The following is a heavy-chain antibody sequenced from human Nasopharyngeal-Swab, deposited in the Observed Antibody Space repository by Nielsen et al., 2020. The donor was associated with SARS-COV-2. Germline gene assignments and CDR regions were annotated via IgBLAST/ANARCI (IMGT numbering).Heavy chain of an antibody. CDR1: GGTFSSYD. D-gene: IGHD4-17*01. Sequence: ASVKVSCKASGGTFSSYDINWVRQATGQGLEWMGWMNPNSGNTGYAQKFQGRVTMTRNTSISTAYMELSSLRSEDTAVYYCARGLFYGDYSWFDPWGQGTLVTVSS. J-gene: IGHJ5*02. CDR2: MNPNSGNT. CDR3: ARGLFYGDYSWFDP. V-gene: IGHV1-8*02.